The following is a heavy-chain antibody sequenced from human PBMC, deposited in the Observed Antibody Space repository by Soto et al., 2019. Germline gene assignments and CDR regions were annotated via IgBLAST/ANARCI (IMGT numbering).Heavy chain of an antibody. J-gene: IGHJ6*02. D-gene: IGHD3-10*01. Sequence: SLRLSCISSGFTFRTYTMNWVRQAPGKGLEWVSGIRGFSPYTFYAESVKGRFTISRDNAKNSLYLQMDSLRAEDTAVYYCARDRGYDAHDYYYNAMDVWGQGTTVTVSS. CDR2: IRGFSPYT. V-gene: IGHV3-21*01. CDR1: GFTFRTYT. CDR3: ARDRGYDAHDYYYNAMDV.